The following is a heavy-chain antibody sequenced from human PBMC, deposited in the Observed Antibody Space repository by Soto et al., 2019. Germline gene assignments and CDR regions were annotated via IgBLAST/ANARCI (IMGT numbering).Heavy chain of an antibody. D-gene: IGHD6-19*01. V-gene: IGHV3-30-3*01. CDR2: ISYDGSNK. CDR1: GFTFSSYA. Sequence: QVQLVESGGGVVQPGRSLRLSCAASGFTFSSYAMHWVRQAPGKGLEWVAVISYDGSNKYYADSVKVRFTISRDNSKNTLYLQMNSLRAEDTAVYYCARGISSGWYGEDYYYYGMDVWGQGTTVTVSS. CDR3: ARGISSGWYGEDYYYYGMDV. J-gene: IGHJ6*02.